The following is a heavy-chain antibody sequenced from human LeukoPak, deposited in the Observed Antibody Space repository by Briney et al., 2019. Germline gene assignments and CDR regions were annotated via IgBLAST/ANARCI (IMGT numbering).Heavy chain of an antibody. D-gene: IGHD4-17*01. CDR3: ARLLDYDSTYYYMDV. CDR1: GYNFLTFW. V-gene: IGHV5-51*01. CDR2: IYPGDPDT. J-gene: IGHJ6*03. Sequence: GESLKISCETSGYNFLTFWIAWVRQMPGKGLEWMGVIYPGDPDTRYSPSFQGQVSISVDMSLNTAYLQWRSLRASDTAMYYCARLLDYDSTYYYMDVWGIGTSVIVS.